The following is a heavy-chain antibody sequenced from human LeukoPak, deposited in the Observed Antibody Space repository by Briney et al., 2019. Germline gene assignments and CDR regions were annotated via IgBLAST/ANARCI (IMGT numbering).Heavy chain of an antibody. Sequence: GGSLRPSCVASGFTVRNAWISSVRQVPGKGLGWVGLIKSKGDGQTTDFAAPMKGRFSMSRDDSESTVYLQMYSLKDEDTAVYYCITDQGLTMIRGVLVSWGQGVLVTVS. D-gene: IGHD3-10*01. J-gene: IGHJ4*02. CDR1: GFTVRNAW. CDR3: ITDQGLTMIRGVLVS. CDR2: IKSKGDGQTT. V-gene: IGHV3-15*01.